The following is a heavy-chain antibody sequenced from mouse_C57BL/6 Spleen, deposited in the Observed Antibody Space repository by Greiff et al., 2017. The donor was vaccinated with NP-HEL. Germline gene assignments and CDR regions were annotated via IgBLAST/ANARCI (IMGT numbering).Heavy chain of an antibody. J-gene: IGHJ2*01. Sequence: VQLQQSGPELVKPGASVKIPCKASGYTFTDYNMDWVKQSHGKSLEWIGDINPNNGGTIYNQKFKGKATLTVDKSSSTAYMELRSLTSEDTAVYYCGRRKTANWDGFDYWGQGTTLTVSS. CDR2: INPNNGGT. CDR1: GYTFTDYN. D-gene: IGHD4-1*01. V-gene: IGHV1-18*01. CDR3: GRRKTANWDGFDY.